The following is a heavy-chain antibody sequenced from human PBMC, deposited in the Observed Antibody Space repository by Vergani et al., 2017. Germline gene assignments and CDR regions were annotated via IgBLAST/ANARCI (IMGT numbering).Heavy chain of an antibody. D-gene: IGHD6-13*01. V-gene: IGHV3-48*01. J-gene: IGHJ3*02. CDR3: ARDLFSSSSWYLQGAFDI. CDR2: ISSSSSTI. CDR1: GFTFSSYS. Sequence: EVQLVESGGGLVQPGGSLRLSCAASGFTFSSYSMNWVRPAPGKGLEWDSYISSSSSTIYYADSVKGRCTISRDNAKNSLYLQMNSLSAEDTAVYYCARDLFSSSSWYLQGAFDIWGQGTMVTVSS.